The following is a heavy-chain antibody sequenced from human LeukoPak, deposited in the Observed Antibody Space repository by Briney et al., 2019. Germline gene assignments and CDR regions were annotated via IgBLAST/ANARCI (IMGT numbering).Heavy chain of an antibody. CDR1: GFTFSSYS. D-gene: IGHD3-3*01. Sequence: GGSLRLSCAASGFTFSSYSMNWVRQAPGKGLEWVSSISSSSSYIYYADSVKGRFTISRDNAKNSLYLQMNSLRAEDTALYYCAKDIRAYYDFLFDYWGQGTLVTVSS. J-gene: IGHJ4*02. CDR3: AKDIRAYYDFLFDY. V-gene: IGHV3-21*04. CDR2: ISSSSSYI.